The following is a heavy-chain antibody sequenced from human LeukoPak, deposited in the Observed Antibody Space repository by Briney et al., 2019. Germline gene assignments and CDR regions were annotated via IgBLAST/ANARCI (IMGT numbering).Heavy chain of an antibody. CDR2: INHSGST. Sequence: PSETLSLTCAVYGGSFSGYYWSWIRQPPGKGLEWIGEINHSGSTNYNPSLKSRVTISVDTSKNQFSLKLSSVTAADTAVYYCARANPVSYYDILTGFPPVYYFDYWGQGTLVTVSS. D-gene: IGHD3-9*01. CDR3: ARANPVSYYDILTGFPPVYYFDY. J-gene: IGHJ4*02. CDR1: GGSFSGYY. V-gene: IGHV4-34*01.